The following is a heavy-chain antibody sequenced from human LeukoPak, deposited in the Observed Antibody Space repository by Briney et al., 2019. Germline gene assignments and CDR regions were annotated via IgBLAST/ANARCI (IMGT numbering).Heavy chain of an antibody. V-gene: IGHV1-8*01. J-gene: IGHJ6*02. CDR2: MNPNSGNT. CDR1: GYTFTSYD. CDR3: ARAYPPYYYDFWSGYYPYYYYGMDV. D-gene: IGHD3-3*01. Sequence: ASVKVSCKASGYTFTSYDINWVRQATGQGLEWMGWMNPNSGNTGYAQEFQGRVTMTRNTSISTAYMELSSLRSEDTAVYYCARAYPPYYYDFWSGYYPYYYYGMDVWGQGTTVTVSS.